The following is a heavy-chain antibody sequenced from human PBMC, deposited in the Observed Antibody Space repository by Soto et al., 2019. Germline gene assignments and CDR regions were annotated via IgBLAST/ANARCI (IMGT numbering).Heavy chain of an antibody. D-gene: IGHD7-27*01. V-gene: IGHV3-30-3*01. J-gene: IGHJ4*02. CDR1: GCSFSISP. CDR2: ISYDGTNK. Sequence: PWWSTGLPCGSSGCSFSISPRYWVRQAPEKGQEWVALISYDGTNKFYAASVKGRFTISRDNSKSTLYLQVDSLRPEDGAVYYCARDPKTSGGQHWALHYFYSWGQGTLVTVSS. CDR3: ARDPKTSGGQHWALHYFYS.